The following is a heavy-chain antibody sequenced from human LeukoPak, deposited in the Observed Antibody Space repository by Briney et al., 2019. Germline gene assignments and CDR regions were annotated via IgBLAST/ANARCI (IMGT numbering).Heavy chain of an antibody. V-gene: IGHV1-18*01. Sequence: GASVKVSCKASGYTFTTYAISWVRQAPGQGLEWMGWISTYNGNTNYAQRLQGRVTMTTDTSTTTANMELRSLRSDDTAVHYCARVACSGGTCYLDYWGQGTLVTVSS. CDR2: ISTYNGNT. D-gene: IGHD2-15*01. CDR3: ARVACSGGTCYLDY. J-gene: IGHJ4*03. CDR1: GYTFTTYA.